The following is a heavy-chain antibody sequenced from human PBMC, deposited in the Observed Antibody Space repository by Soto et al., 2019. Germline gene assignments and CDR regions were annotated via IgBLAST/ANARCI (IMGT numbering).Heavy chain of an antibody. J-gene: IGHJ3*01. D-gene: IGHD2-15*01. CDR1: GFTFSNYP. CDR3: VGDPATPITWDVFDL. Sequence: QVQLVESGGGVVQPGRSLRLSCAASGFTFSNYPMHWVRQVPGKGLEWVAIVSFDGGFKNYADSVKGRLTISRDNSKKRLSLPMKNLNPEETAGDYWVGDPATPITWDVFDLWGYGTMVTVSS. V-gene: IGHV3-30-3*01. CDR2: VSFDGGFK.